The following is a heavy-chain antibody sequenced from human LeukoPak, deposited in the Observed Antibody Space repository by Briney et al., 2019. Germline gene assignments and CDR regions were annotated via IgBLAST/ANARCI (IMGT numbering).Heavy chain of an antibody. D-gene: IGHD3-22*01. Sequence: SETLSLTCTVSGGSISSGGYYWSWIRQQPGKGLEWIGYIYYSGSTNYNPSLKSRVTISVDTSKNQFSLRLSSVTAADTAVYYCARDYYDSSGYLPFDPWGQGTLVTVSS. V-gene: IGHV4-61*08. CDR2: IYYSGST. CDR1: GGSISSGGYY. CDR3: ARDYYDSSGYLPFDP. J-gene: IGHJ5*02.